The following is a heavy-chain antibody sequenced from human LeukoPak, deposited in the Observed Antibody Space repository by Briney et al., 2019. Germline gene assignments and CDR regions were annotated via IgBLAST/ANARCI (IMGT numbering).Heavy chain of an antibody. CDR1: GYTFTGYY. Sequence: ASVKVSCKASGYTFTGYYMHWVRQAPGQGLEWMGWINPNSGGTNYAQKFQGRVTMTRDTSISTAYMELSRLRSDGTAVYYCARADHYYDSSGYSDYWGQGTLVTVSS. V-gene: IGHV1-2*02. J-gene: IGHJ4*02. CDR3: ARADHYYDSSGYSDY. D-gene: IGHD3-22*01. CDR2: INPNSGGT.